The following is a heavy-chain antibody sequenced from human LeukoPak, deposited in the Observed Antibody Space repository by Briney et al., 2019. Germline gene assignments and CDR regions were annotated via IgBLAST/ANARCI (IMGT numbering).Heavy chain of an antibody. D-gene: IGHD3-9*01. CDR1: GYTFTGYY. CDR3: ARSPDILTGENFDY. J-gene: IGHJ4*02. Sequence: GASVKVSCKASGYTFTGYYIYWVRQAPGLGLEWMGWINPNSGGTNYAQKFQGRVTMTRDTSISTAYMELSRLRSGDTAVYYCARSPDILTGENFDYWGQGTLVTVSS. CDR2: INPNSGGT. V-gene: IGHV1-2*02.